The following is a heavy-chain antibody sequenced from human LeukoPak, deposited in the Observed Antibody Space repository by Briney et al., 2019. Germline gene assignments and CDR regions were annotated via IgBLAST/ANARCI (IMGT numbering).Heavy chain of an antibody. V-gene: IGHV3-23*01. Sequence: GASLRLSCAASGFTFSSYAMSWVRQAPGKGLEWVSSISGSGGSTYNADSVKGRFTISRDSSKNTLYLQMNSLRAEDTAVYYCAKEKGTKREPSESWGQGTLVTVSS. J-gene: IGHJ5*02. D-gene: IGHD1-14*01. CDR2: ISGSGGST. CDR3: AKEKGTKREPSES. CDR1: GFTFSSYA.